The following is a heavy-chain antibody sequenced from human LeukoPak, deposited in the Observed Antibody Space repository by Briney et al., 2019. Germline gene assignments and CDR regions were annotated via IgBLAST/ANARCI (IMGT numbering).Heavy chain of an antibody. V-gene: IGHV1-2*02. CDR1: GYTFTSYY. CDR3: ARRAGEYSHPYDY. CDR2: INPNSGGT. Sequence: ASVKVSCKASGYTFTSYYMHWVRQAPGQGLEWMGWINPNSGGTNYAQKFQGRVTMTRDTSISTAYMELSRLRSDDTAVYYCARRAGEYSHPYDYWGQGTLVTVSS. D-gene: IGHD4-17*01. J-gene: IGHJ4*02.